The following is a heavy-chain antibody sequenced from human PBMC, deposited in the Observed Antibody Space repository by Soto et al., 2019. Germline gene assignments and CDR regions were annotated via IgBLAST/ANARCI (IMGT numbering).Heavy chain of an antibody. D-gene: IGHD3-9*01. CDR3: ARSMLTGYFGYYYYMDV. CDR2: INAGNGNT. J-gene: IGHJ6*03. Sequence: ASVKVSCKASGYTFTSYAMHWVRQAPGQRLEWMGWINAGNGNTKYSQKFQGRVTMTRNTSISTAYMELSSLRSEDTAVYYCARSMLTGYFGYYYYMDVWGKGTTVTVSS. CDR1: GYTFTSYA. V-gene: IGHV1-3*01.